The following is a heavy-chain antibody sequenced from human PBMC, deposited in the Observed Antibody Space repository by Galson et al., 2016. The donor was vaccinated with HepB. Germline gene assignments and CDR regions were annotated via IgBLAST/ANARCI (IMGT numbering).Heavy chain of an antibody. Sequence: SVKVSCKASGGTFSSFVINWVRQAPGQGLEWMGGIIPIFGTANYAQKFQGRVTVTADESSSTAYMELSGLRSEDTALYYCARASYYYGSGIEYWGQGTLVTVSS. CDR1: GGTFSSFV. CDR3: ARASYYYGSGIEY. CDR2: IIPIFGTA. V-gene: IGHV1-69*13. J-gene: IGHJ4*02. D-gene: IGHD3-10*01.